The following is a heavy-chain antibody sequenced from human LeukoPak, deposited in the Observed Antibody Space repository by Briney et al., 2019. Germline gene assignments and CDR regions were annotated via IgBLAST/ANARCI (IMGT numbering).Heavy chain of an antibody. J-gene: IGHJ4*02. CDR3: ARGGVAGHDY. Sequence: PSETLSLTCSVSAGSISSSSYYWGWIRQPPGKGLEWIGYIYNSGSTNYNPSLKSRVTISVDTSKNQFSLKLSSVTAADTAVYYCARGGVAGHDYWGQGTLVTVSS. CDR1: AGSISSSSYY. CDR2: IYNSGST. V-gene: IGHV4-61*05. D-gene: IGHD6-19*01.